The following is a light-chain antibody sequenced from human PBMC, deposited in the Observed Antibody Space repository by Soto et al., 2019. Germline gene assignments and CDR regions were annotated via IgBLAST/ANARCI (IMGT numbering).Light chain of an antibody. CDR3: CSYAGAYTWM. Sequence: QSALTQPRSVSGSPGQSVTISCTGTSSDVGGYDYVSWCQQHPGKAPKLLNYDVTRRPSGVPDRFSGSKSGNTASLTISGLQAEDEADYYCCSYAGAYTWMFGGGTKVTVL. CDR1: SSDVGGYDY. J-gene: IGLJ3*02. CDR2: DVT. V-gene: IGLV2-11*01.